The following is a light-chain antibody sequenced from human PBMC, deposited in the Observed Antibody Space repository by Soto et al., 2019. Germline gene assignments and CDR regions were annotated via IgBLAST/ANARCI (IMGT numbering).Light chain of an antibody. J-gene: IGKJ1*01. Sequence: EDVLTPSPGTLSLSPGERATLSCRASQSVSSSYLAWYQQKPGQAPRLLIYGASSRATGIPDRFSGSGSGTDFTLTISRLEPEDFAVYYCQQYGSSPRTFGQGTKVDIK. CDR3: QQYGSSPRT. V-gene: IGKV3-20*01. CDR1: QSVSSSY. CDR2: GAS.